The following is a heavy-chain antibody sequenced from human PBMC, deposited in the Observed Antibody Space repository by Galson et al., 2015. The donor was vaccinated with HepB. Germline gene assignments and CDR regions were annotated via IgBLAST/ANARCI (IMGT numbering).Heavy chain of an antibody. D-gene: IGHD3-10*01. CDR3: ARGPSSYYGTSWFDP. Sequence: SLRLSCAASGFTVSDYWMNWVRQAPGKGLEWVASIKADGSEKFYVDSVRGRFTMSRDTAEKSLYLQMNSLRGEDTAVYYCARGPSSYYGTSWFDPWGQGTLVTVSS. CDR2: IKADGSEK. CDR1: GFTVSDYW. V-gene: IGHV3-7*03. J-gene: IGHJ5*02.